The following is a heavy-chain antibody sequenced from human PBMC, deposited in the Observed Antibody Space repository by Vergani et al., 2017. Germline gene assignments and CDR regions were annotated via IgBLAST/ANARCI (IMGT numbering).Heavy chain of an antibody. J-gene: IGHJ6*02. CDR2: INHSGST. CDR3: ARLPRPTGYSYGYGFYYGMDV. CDR1: GGSFSGYY. V-gene: IGHV4-34*01. D-gene: IGHD5-18*01. Sequence: QVQLQQWGAGLLKPSETLSLTCAVYGGSFSGYYWSWIRQPPGKGLEWIGEINHSGSTNYNQSLKSRVTISVDTSKNQFSLKLSSVTAADTAVYYCARLPRPTGYSYGYGFYYGMDVWGQGTTVTVSS.